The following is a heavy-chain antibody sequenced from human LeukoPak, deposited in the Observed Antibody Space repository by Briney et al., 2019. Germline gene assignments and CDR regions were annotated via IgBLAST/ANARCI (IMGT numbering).Heavy chain of an antibody. V-gene: IGHV4-59*01. CDR1: GGSISGYY. J-gene: IGHJ6*02. D-gene: IGHD3-16*01. Sequence: SETLSLTCTVSGGSISGYYWTWIRQPPGKGLEWIGQIYYTGRADYNPSLKSRITISVDTSKNQISLRLSSVTAADTAIYYCARFGADYDMDVWGQGTTVTVS. CDR2: IYYTGRA. CDR3: ARFGADYDMDV.